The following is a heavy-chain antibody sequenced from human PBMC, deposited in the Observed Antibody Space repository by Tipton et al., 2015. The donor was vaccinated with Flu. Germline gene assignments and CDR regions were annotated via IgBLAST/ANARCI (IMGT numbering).Heavy chain of an antibody. D-gene: IGHD3-9*01. Sequence: TLSLTCTVSGGSMSSYYWSWIRQPAGKGLEWIGRIYTSGSAIRNPSLKSRVTISVDTSKNQFSLKLSSVTAADTAVYYCARGVLTGYHHYFDYWGQGTLVTVSS. CDR3: ARGVLTGYHHYFDY. V-gene: IGHV4-4*07. CDR2: IYTSGSA. CDR1: GGSMSSYY. J-gene: IGHJ4*02.